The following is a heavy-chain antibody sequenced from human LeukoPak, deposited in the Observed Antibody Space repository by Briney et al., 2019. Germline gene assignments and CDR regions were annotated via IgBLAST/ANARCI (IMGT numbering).Heavy chain of an antibody. V-gene: IGHV4-34*01. J-gene: IGHJ6*02. CDR3: ASTRLLLTYYYYGMDV. CDR2: INHSGST. CDR1: GGSFSGYY. D-gene: IGHD3-10*01. Sequence: RTSETLSLTCAVYGGSFSGYYWSWIRQPPGKGLEWIGEINHSGSTNYNPSLKSRVTISVDTSKNQFPLKLSSVTAADTAVYYCASTRLLLTYYYYGMDVWGQGTTVTVSS.